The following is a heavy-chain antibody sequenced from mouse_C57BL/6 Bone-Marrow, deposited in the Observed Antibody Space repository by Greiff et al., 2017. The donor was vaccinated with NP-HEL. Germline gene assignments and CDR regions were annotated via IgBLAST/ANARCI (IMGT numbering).Heavy chain of an antibody. CDR3: AREDGYSIYYYAMDY. CDR1: GFTFSSYA. Sequence: EVNLVESGGGLVKPGGSLKLSCAASGFTFSSYAMSWVRQTPEKRLEWVATISDGGSYTYYPDNVKGRFTISRDNAKNNLYLQMSHLKSEDTAMYYCAREDGYSIYYYAMDYWGQGTSVTVSS. J-gene: IGHJ4*01. D-gene: IGHD2-3*01. V-gene: IGHV5-4*01. CDR2: ISDGGSYT.